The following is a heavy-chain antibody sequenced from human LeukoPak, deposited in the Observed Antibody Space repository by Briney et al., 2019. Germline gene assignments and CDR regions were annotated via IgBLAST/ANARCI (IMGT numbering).Heavy chain of an antibody. V-gene: IGHV1-18*04. CDR1: GYTFTSYG. D-gene: IGHD3-9*01. CDR2: ISAYNGNK. Sequence: ASVKVSCKASGYTFTSYGISWVRQAPGQGLEWMGWISAYNGNKNYAQKLQGRVTMTTDTSTSTAYMELRSLRSDDTAVYYCARDKSYYDILTGYYYYYGMDVWGKGTTVTVSS. CDR3: ARDKSYYDILTGYYYYYGMDV. J-gene: IGHJ6*04.